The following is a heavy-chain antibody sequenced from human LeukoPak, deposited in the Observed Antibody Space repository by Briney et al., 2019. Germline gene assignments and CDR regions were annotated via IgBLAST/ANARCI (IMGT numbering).Heavy chain of an antibody. CDR3: ARGPPMYSYGSSAYHYDYFEY. CDR1: GFTSSSYS. D-gene: IGHD3-22*01. V-gene: IGHV3-21*01. CDR2: ISSIGSYI. J-gene: IGHJ4*02. Sequence: GGSLRLSCAASGFTSSSYSMSGVRQAPGKGVEWGSPISSIGSYIYYADSVKGRFTISRDNSKNTLYLQMNSLRADDTAIYYCARGPPMYSYGSSAYHYDYFEYWGQGTLVTVSS.